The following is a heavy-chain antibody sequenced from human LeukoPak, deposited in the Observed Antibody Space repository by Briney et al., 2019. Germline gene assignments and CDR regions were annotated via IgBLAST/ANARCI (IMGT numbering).Heavy chain of an antibody. CDR1: GGSVSNYY. CDR2: IYHSGTT. Sequence: SETLSLTCTVSGGSVSNYYWSWVRQPPGKGLEYIGYIYHSGTTNYNPSLKSRVTMSLDTSKNQFSLKLSSVTAADTALYYCATGSSYPPGELDYWGQGSLLTVSS. D-gene: IGHD1-7*01. CDR3: ATGSSYPPGELDY. J-gene: IGHJ4*02. V-gene: IGHV4-59*02.